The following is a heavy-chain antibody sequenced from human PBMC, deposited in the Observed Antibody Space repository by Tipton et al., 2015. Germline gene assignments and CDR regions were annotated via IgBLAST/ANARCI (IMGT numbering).Heavy chain of an antibody. CDR3: ARDATGD. CDR1: GGSLSGYY. D-gene: IGHD1-14*01. Sequence: LRLSCAVYGGSLSGYYWSWIRQPPGKGLEWVGEINDAATTNYKSSLKSRVTISVDTSKNQFSLKLTSVTAADTAVYYCARDATGDWGQGTRVTVSS. J-gene: IGHJ4*02. V-gene: IGHV4-34*01. CDR2: INDAATT.